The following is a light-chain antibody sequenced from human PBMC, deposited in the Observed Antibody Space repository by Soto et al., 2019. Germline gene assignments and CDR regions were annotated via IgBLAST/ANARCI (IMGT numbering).Light chain of an antibody. V-gene: IGLV1-44*01. CDR2: GSD. Sequence: QSVLTQPPSASGTPGQTVTISCFGSSSNIGSKTVNWYQQLPGTAPKLLIYGSDQRPSGVPDRFSGSKSGTSASLAISGLQSEDEADYYCAAWGDSLNGYVFGTGTKVTVL. CDR1: SSNIGSKT. J-gene: IGLJ1*01. CDR3: AAWGDSLNGYV.